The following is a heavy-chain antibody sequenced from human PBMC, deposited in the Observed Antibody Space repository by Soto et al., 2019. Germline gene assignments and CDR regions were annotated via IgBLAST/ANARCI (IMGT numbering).Heavy chain of an antibody. J-gene: IGHJ5*02. CDR2: INHSGST. V-gene: IGHV4-34*01. CDR1: GGSFSGYY. CDR3: ARVLRIRCLDP. D-gene: IGHD4-17*01. Sequence: SETLSLTCAVYGGSFSGYYWSWIRQPPGKGLEWIGEINHSGSTNYNPSLKSRVTISVDTSKNQFSLKLSSVTAADTAVYYCARVLRIRCLDPWGQGTLVTVSS.